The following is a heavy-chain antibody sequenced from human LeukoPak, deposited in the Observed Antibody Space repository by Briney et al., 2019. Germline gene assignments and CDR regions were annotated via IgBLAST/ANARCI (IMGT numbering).Heavy chain of an antibody. CDR2: FDPEDGET. Sequence: ASVKVSCKVSGYTLTELSMHWVRQAPGKGLEWMGGFDPEDGETIYAQKFQGIVTMTEDTSTDTAYMELSSLRSEDTAVYYCATDKGGPRYDYVWGSYRYTAKYDYWGQGTLVTVSS. CDR1: GYTLTELS. D-gene: IGHD3-16*02. V-gene: IGHV1-24*01. J-gene: IGHJ4*02. CDR3: ATDKGGPRYDYVWGSYRYTAKYDY.